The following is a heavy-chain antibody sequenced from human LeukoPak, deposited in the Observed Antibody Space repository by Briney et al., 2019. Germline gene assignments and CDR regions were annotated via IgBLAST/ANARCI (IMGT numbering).Heavy chain of an antibody. CDR3: AKDSSVLPNALDL. CDR1: GFIFSNYY. V-gene: IGHV3-23*01. J-gene: IGHJ3*01. CDR2: ISYSGSSP. Sequence: SGGSLRLSCAASGFIFSNYYMTWVRQAPGKGLEWVSAISYSGSSPYYGDSVKGRFTISRDNSKNTVYLQMNSLRDEDTALYYCAKDSSVLPNALDLWGQGTMVTVSS. D-gene: IGHD4/OR15-4a*01.